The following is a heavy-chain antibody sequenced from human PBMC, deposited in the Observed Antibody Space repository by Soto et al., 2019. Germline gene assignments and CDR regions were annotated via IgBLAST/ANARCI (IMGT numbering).Heavy chain of an antibody. CDR3: TRDIFRTITTIDY. CDR1: GFNFDDHA. Sequence: EVQLVESGGDLVQPGRSLRLSCAASGFNFDDHAMNWVRQVPGKGLEWVSGISWNGAFAGYANSVKGRFTISRDNAKNSLTLLMNGLRPEDTALYYCTRDIFRTITTIDYWGQGTLLTVSS. J-gene: IGHJ4*02. CDR2: ISWNGAFA. D-gene: IGHD1-1*01. V-gene: IGHV3-9*01.